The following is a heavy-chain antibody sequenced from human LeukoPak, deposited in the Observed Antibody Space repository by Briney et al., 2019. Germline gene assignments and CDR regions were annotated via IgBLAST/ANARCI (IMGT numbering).Heavy chain of an antibody. D-gene: IGHD6-13*01. V-gene: IGHV4-4*07. Sequence: SETLSLTCTVSGGSISSYYWSWIRQPAGTALEWIGRIYTSGTITYNPSLKSRVTMSVDTSKNQFSLKLSSVTAADTAVYYCARRQQLVYYYYYMDVWGKGTTVTVSS. CDR1: GGSISSYY. CDR3: ARRQQLVYYYYYMDV. J-gene: IGHJ6*03. CDR2: IYTSGTI.